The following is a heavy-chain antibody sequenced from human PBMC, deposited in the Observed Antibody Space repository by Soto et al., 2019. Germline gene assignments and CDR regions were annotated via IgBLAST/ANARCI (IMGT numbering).Heavy chain of an antibody. J-gene: IGHJ6*02. V-gene: IGHV1-69*13. CDR3: ARESVRYYDILTGSEYYGMDV. Sequence: SVKVSCKASGGTFSSYAISWVRQAPGQGLEWMGGIIPIFGTASYAQKFQGRVTITADESTSTAYMELSSLRSEDTAVYYCARESVRYYDILTGSEYYGMDVWG. D-gene: IGHD3-9*01. CDR2: IIPIFGTA. CDR1: GGTFSSYA.